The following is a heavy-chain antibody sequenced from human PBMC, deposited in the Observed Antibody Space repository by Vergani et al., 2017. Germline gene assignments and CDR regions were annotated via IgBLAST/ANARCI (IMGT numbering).Heavy chain of an antibody. CDR3: TRDRWGGDFWFDP. J-gene: IGHJ5*02. V-gene: IGHV3-15*01. CDR1: GFTFSNAW. CDR2: IKSKTDGGTT. D-gene: IGHD2-21*01. Sequence: EVQLLESGGGLVQPGGSLRLSCAASGFTFSNAWMSWVRQAPGKGLEWVGRIKSKTDGGTTDYAAPVKGRFTISRDDSKSIAYLQMNSLKTEDTAVYYCTRDRWGGDFWFDPWGQGTLVTVSS.